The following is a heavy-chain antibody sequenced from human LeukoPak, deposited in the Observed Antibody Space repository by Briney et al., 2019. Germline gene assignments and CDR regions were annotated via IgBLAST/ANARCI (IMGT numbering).Heavy chain of an antibody. CDR2: INPNGGGT. CDR1: GYTFTDYY. Sequence: GASVKVSCKASGYTFTDYYMHWVRQAPGQGLEWMGWINPNGGGTHYAQKFQGRVTMTRDTSISTAYVELSRLRSDDTAVYYCARAAGLYFDYWGEGTLGTVSS. CDR3: ARAAGLYFDY. V-gene: IGHV1-2*02. J-gene: IGHJ4*02. D-gene: IGHD6-25*01.